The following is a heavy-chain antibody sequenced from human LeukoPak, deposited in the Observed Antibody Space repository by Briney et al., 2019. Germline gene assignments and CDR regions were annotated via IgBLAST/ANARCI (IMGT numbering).Heavy chain of an antibody. CDR1: GFTFDDYA. D-gene: IGHD3-3*01. CDR3: AKDDHEWLFDY. Sequence: GGSLRLSCAAYGFTFDDYAMHWVRQAPGKGLEWVSGISWNSGSIGYADSVKGRFTISRDNAKNSLYLQMNSLRAEDTALYYCAKDDHEWLFDYWGQGTLVTVSS. CDR2: ISWNSGSI. V-gene: IGHV3-9*01. J-gene: IGHJ4*02.